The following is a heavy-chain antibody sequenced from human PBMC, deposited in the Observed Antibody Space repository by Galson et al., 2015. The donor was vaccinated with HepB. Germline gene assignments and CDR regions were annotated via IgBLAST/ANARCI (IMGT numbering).Heavy chain of an antibody. J-gene: IGHJ4*02. CDR2: ISSSSSYI. CDR3: ARDGRRNDPLVWDY. V-gene: IGHV3-21*01. CDR1: GFTFSSYS. D-gene: IGHD1-26*01. Sequence: SLRLSCAASGFTFSSYSMNWVRQAPGKGLEWVSSISSSSSYIYYADSVKGRFTISRDNAKNSLYLQMNSLRAEDTAVYYCARDGRRNDPLVWDYWGQGTLVTVSS.